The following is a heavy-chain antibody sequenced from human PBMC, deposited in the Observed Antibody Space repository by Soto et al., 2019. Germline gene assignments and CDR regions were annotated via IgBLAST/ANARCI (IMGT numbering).Heavy chain of an antibody. V-gene: IGHV4-4*02. Sequence: PSETLSLTSGVSGGTIRSPDWWTWVRQPPGKGLEWIGEIFQSGSTNYTPSLESRVTISVDKSKNQFSLTLTSVTAADTAVYFCARGRGRYSSGWSWFDPWGDVILFTVYS. CDR2: IFQSGST. D-gene: IGHD6-19*01. J-gene: IGHJ5*02. CDR3: ARGRGRYSSGWSWFDP. CDR1: GGTIRSPDW.